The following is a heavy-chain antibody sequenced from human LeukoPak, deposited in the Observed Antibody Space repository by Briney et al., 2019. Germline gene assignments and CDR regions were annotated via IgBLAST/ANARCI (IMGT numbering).Heavy chain of an antibody. J-gene: IGHJ6*03. D-gene: IGHD2-15*01. CDR2: ISGSGGSA. CDR1: GFTFSSYA. V-gene: IGHV3-23*01. Sequence: GGSLRLSCAASGFTFSSYAMSWVRQAPGKGLEWVSAISGSGGSAYYADSVKGRFTISRDNSKNTLYLQMNSLRAEDTAVYYCAKFNPSVGYYYYMDVWGKGTTVTVSS. CDR3: AKFNPSVGYYYYMDV.